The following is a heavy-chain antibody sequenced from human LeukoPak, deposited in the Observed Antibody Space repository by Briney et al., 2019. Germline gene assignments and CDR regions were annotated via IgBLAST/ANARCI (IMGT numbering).Heavy chain of an antibody. J-gene: IGHJ4*02. CDR2: IHPDGSGK. CDR3: ASQASARFDY. D-gene: IGHD6-25*01. CDR1: GFIFSNYW. V-gene: IGHV3-7*02. Sequence: PGGSLRLSCAASGFIFSNYWMAWVRQAPGKGLEWVAMIHPDGSGKSYVDSVRGRFTISRDNAKNSLFLQMNSLRVEGTAVYYCASQASARFDYWGQGTLVTVSS.